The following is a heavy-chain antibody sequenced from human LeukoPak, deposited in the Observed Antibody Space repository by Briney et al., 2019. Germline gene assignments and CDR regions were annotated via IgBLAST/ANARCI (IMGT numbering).Heavy chain of an antibody. V-gene: IGHV4-59*12. Sequence: SETLSCTCTGSGGSSSSYYWSWLRQPPGKGLVWMIYIYYSGRTNYNPSLKSRVTISVDKAKKQFSLKLSAVTAADTAVYYCARDKRGSSSWYGMDVWGQGTTVTVSS. CDR2: IYYSGRT. CDR3: ARDKRGSSSWYGMDV. CDR1: GGSSSSYY. J-gene: IGHJ6*02. D-gene: IGHD6-13*01.